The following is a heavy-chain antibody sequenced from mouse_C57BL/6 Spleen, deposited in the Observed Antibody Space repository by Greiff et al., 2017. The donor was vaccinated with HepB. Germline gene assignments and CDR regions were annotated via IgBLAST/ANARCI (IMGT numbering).Heavy chain of an antibody. J-gene: IGHJ3*01. CDR3: TPIYYYGSSPGWFAY. D-gene: IGHD1-1*01. Sequence: VQLKESGAELVRPGASVKLSCTASGFNIKDDYMHWVKQRPEQGLEWIGWIDPENGDTEYASKFQGKATITADTSSNTAYLQLSSLTSEDTAVYYCTPIYYYGSSPGWFAYWGQGTLVTVSA. V-gene: IGHV14-4*01. CDR2: IDPENGDT. CDR1: GFNIKDDY.